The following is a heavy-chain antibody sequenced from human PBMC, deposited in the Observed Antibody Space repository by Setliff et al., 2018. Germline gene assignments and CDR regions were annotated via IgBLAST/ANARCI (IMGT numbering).Heavy chain of an antibody. V-gene: IGHV1-18*01. CDR1: GYAFISYG. J-gene: IGHJ4*02. CDR2: ISTNNGKT. D-gene: IGHD1-26*01. CDR3: ARDTHQWDPLYFDS. Sequence: ASVKVSCQASGYAFISYGISWLRQAPGQGFEWMGWISTNNGKTEYSQKVQGRVTMTTDRSTSTIYMELRSLRSDDTAMYYCARDTHQWDPLYFDSWGQGTLVTVSS.